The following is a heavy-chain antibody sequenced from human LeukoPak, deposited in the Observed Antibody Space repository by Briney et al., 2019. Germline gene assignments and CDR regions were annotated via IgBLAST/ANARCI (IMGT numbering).Heavy chain of an antibody. Sequence: GSSVKVSCKXSGGTFSSYAISWVRQAPGQGLEWMGGIIPIFGTANYAQKFQGRVTITTDESTSTAYMELSSLRSEDTAVYYCARGGYCTNGVCRSGYYYYYMDVWGKGTTVTVSS. CDR1: GGTFSSYA. V-gene: IGHV1-69*05. CDR3: ARGGYCTNGVCRSGYYYYYMDV. D-gene: IGHD2-8*01. CDR2: IIPIFGTA. J-gene: IGHJ6*03.